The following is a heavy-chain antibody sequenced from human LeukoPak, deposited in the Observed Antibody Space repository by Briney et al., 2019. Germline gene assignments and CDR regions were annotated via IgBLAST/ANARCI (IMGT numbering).Heavy chain of an antibody. CDR2: IKQDGSGK. CDR1: GFTFSSYW. CDR3: ASGQKLGF. D-gene: IGHD6-13*01. J-gene: IGHJ4*02. V-gene: IGHV3-7*01. Sequence: GSLRLSCVASGFTFSSYWMSWVRQAPGEGLEWVANIKQDGSGKYYVDSVKGRFTISRDNAKNSLYLQMNSLRAEDTAVYYCASGQKLGFWGQGTLVTVSS.